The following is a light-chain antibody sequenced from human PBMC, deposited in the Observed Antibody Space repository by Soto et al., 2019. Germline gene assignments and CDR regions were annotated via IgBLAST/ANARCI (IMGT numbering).Light chain of an antibody. CDR2: GVS. V-gene: IGKV3-20*01. Sequence: ILLTQSPGTLSLSPGERATLSCRASQTGSNSYLAWYQQKSGQAPRLLIYGVSTRATGTPDRFSGSGSGTEFTLTIRRLEPEDFAVYFCQHYVYPQWTFGPGTNVEIK. J-gene: IGKJ1*01. CDR3: QHYVYPQWT. CDR1: QTGSNSY.